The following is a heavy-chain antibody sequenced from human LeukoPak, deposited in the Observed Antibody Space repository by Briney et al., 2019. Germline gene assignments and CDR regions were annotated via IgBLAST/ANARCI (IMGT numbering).Heavy chain of an antibody. J-gene: IGHJ3*02. CDR1: GGSISSHY. CDR3: ARGTHHYYDSSGYYYAHDAFDI. V-gene: IGHV4-59*11. D-gene: IGHD3-22*01. CDR2: IYYSGST. Sequence: SETLSLTCTVSGGSISSHYWSWIRQPPGKGLEWIGYIYYSGSTNYNPSLKSRVTISVDTSKNQFSLKLGSVTAADTAVYYCARGTHHYYDSSGYYYAHDAFDIWGQGTMVTVSS.